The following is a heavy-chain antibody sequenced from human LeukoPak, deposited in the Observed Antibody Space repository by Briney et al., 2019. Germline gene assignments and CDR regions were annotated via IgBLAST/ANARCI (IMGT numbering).Heavy chain of an antibody. D-gene: IGHD2-15*01. CDR1: EYSFAAYW. Sequence: GESLKISCKGSEYSFAAYWIGWVRQMPGQGLEWMGIIFPGDSDTRYSPSFQGQVTISADKSISTAYLQWSSLKASDTAIYYCASEYCSGGNCYFDYWGQGTLVTVSS. CDR3: ASEYCSGGNCYFDY. V-gene: IGHV5-51*01. CDR2: IFPGDSDT. J-gene: IGHJ4*02.